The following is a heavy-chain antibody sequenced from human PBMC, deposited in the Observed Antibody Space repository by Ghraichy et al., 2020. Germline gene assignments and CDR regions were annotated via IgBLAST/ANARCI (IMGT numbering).Heavy chain of an antibody. V-gene: IGHV3-7*01. CDR2: ISPEGSSE. Sequence: GESLRLSCAASGFTFSSHWMSWVRQAPGMGLEWVAHISPEGSSEYYVDSLKGRFTISRDNAKNSLYLQMNSLRAEDTAVYYCARFLEVGTANPFDGWGQGTLVTVSS. CDR3: ARFLEVGTANPFDG. J-gene: IGHJ4*02. D-gene: IGHD2-21*02. CDR1: GFTFSSHW.